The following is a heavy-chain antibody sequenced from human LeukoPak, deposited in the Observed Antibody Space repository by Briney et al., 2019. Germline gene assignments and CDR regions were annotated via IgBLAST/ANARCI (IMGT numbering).Heavy chain of an antibody. V-gene: IGHV3-7*01. CDR2: IKQDGSEK. CDR1: GFTFSNYW. CDR3: AGEIGAAGPSDAFDI. Sequence: GGSLRLSCAASGFTFSNYWMSWVRQAPGKGLEWVANIKQDGSEKNYVDSVKGRFTISRDNAKDSLYLQMNSLRAEDTAVYYCAGEIGAAGPSDAFDIWGQGTMVTVSS. J-gene: IGHJ3*02. D-gene: IGHD6-13*01.